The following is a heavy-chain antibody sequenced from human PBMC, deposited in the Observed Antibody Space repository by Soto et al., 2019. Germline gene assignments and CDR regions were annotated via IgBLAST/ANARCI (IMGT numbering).Heavy chain of an antibody. CDR1: GGTFSSYT. CDR3: ATTTSGWGDLXY. V-gene: IGHV1-69*08. D-gene: IGHD6-19*01. Sequence: QVQLVQSGAEVKXXXSXVKVSCKAXGGTFSSYTFNWVRQAPGQGLECMGTISATFGTTNYAQKFKGRITITADKSTRTVSMELSSLRSDDTAVYYCATTTSGWGDLXYWGQGTLVTVSS. CDR2: ISATFGTT. J-gene: IGHJ4*02.